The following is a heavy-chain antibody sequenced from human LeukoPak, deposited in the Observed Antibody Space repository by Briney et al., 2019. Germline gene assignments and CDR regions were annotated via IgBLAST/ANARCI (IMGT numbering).Heavy chain of an antibody. CDR1: GGSISSGSYY. CDR3: AREGVDNPPDAFDI. V-gene: IGHV4-61*02. J-gene: IGHJ3*02. Sequence: PSETLSLTCTVSGGSISSGSYYWSWIRQPAGKGLEWIGRIYTSGSTNYNPSLKSRVTISVDTSKNQFSLKLSSVTAADTAVYYCAREGVDNPPDAFDIWGQGTMVTVSS. CDR2: IYTSGST. D-gene: IGHD1-1*01.